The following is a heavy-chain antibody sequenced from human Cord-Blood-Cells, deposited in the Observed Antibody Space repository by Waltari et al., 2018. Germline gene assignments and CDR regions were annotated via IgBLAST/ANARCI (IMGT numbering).Heavy chain of an antibody. D-gene: IGHD1-26*01. J-gene: IGHJ4*02. Sequence: QVQLQESGPGLVKPSETLSLTCTVSGGSISSYYWRWIRQPPGKGLEWIGYIYYSGSTNYNPSLKSRVTISVDTSKNQFSLKLSSVTAADTAVYYCAREEGYSGLDYWGQGTLVTVSS. CDR1: GGSISSYY. CDR2: IYYSGST. CDR3: AREEGYSGLDY. V-gene: IGHV4-59*01.